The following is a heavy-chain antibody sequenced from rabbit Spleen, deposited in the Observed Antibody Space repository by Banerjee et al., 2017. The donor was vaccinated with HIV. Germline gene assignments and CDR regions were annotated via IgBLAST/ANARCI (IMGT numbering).Heavy chain of an antibody. Sequence: QSLEESGGGLVKPGASLTLTCKASGFSFGDRDVMCWVRQAPGKGLEWIGYIDPFFGTTYYASWAKGRFTISTTSSTTVTLQLTSLTVADTATYFCARGSAAMTMVITGFYFNLWGPGTLVTVS. D-gene: IGHD2-1*01. V-gene: IGHV1S40*01. J-gene: IGHJ4*01. CDR1: GFSFGDRDV. CDR2: IDPFFGTT. CDR3: ARGSAAMTMVITGFYFNL.